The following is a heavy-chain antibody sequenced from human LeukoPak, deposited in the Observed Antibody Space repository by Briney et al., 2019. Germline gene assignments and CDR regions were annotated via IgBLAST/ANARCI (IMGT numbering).Heavy chain of an antibody. Sequence: SVKVSCKASGGTFSSYAISWVRQAPGQGLEWMGGIIPIFGTANYAQKFQGRVTIAADESTSTAYMELSSLRSEDTAVYYCARGDYDFWSGYYAYWGQGTLVTVSS. D-gene: IGHD3-3*01. V-gene: IGHV1-69*13. J-gene: IGHJ4*02. CDR2: IIPIFGTA. CDR3: ARGDYDFWSGYYAY. CDR1: GGTFSSYA.